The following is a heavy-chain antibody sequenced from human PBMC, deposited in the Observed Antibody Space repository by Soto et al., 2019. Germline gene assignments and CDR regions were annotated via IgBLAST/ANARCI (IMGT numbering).Heavy chain of an antibody. CDR1: GGIFGSHG. D-gene: IGHD3-22*01. Sequence: QVQLIQSEAEVKKPGSSVRVSCTASGGIFGSHGFSWVRQAPGQRLEWVGGFIPIFRTLTYTEKFQARVSIAEDESTNTVYLDLSSLTSEDTAVYYCVRDRRIYYSDPHDEFVASDYEVWGQGTMVSVSS. V-gene: IGHV1-69*01. J-gene: IGHJ3*01. CDR3: VRDRRIYYSDPHDEFVASDYEV. CDR2: FIPIFRTL.